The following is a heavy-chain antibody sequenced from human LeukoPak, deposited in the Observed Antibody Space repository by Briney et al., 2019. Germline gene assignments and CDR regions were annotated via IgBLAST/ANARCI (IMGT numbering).Heavy chain of an antibody. Sequence: SQTLSLTCAISGDSVSSNSAAWNWIRQSPSRGLEWLGRTYYRSKWYNDYAVSVKSRITINPDTSKNQFSLKLSSVTAADTAVYYCARVHSGSLREGDYFDYWGQGTLVTVSS. CDR3: ARVHSGSLREGDYFDY. J-gene: IGHJ4*02. CDR2: TYYRSKWYN. V-gene: IGHV6-1*01. D-gene: IGHD1-26*01. CDR1: GDSVSSNSAA.